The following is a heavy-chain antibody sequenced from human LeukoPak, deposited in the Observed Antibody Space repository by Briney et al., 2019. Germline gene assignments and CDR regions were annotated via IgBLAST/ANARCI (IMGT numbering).Heavy chain of an antibody. Sequence: SGGSLRLSCAASGFTFSSYYLHWVRQAPGKGLVWVSRINPDGSTASYADSVKGRFTISRDNAKNTLYLQMNSLRAEDTAVYYCACLKPIPTWGQGTLVTVSS. J-gene: IGHJ4*02. V-gene: IGHV3-74*01. CDR1: GFTFSSYY. CDR3: ACLKPIPT. D-gene: IGHD5/OR15-5a*01. CDR2: INPDGSTA.